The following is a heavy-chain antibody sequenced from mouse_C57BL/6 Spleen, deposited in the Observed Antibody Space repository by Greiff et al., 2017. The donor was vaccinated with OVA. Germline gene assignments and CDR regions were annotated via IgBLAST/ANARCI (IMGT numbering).Heavy chain of an antibody. D-gene: IGHD2-3*01. CDR2: IYPGDGDT. CDR3: AKNGYYGDFDV. Sequence: VQLQQSGPELVKPGASVKISCKASGYAFSSSWMNWVKQRPGKGLEWIGRIYPGDGDTNYNGKFKGKATLTADKSSSTAYMQLSSLTSEDSAVSFCAKNGYYGDFDVWGKGTTVTVSS. CDR1: GYAFSSSW. V-gene: IGHV1-82*01. J-gene: IGHJ1*03.